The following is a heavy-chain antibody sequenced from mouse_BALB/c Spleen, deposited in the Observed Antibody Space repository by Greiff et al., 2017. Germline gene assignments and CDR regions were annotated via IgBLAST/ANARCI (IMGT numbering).Heavy chain of an antibody. D-gene: IGHD2-4*01. Sequence: LVKTGASVKISCKASGYSFTGYYMHWVKQSHGKSLEWIGYISCYNGATSYNQKFKGKATFTVDTSSSTAYMQFNSLTSEDSAVYYCARSSISTMITAYWYFDVWGAGTTVTVSS. V-gene: IGHV1S34*01. CDR2: ISCYNGAT. CDR3: ARSSISTMITAYWYFDV. CDR1: GYSFTGYY. J-gene: IGHJ1*01.